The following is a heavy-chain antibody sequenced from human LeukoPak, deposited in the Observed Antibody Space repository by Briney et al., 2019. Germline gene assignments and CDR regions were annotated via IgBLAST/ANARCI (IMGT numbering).Heavy chain of an antibody. V-gene: IGHV3-7*04. CDR2: IKHDGSEA. CDR1: EFTFNRYW. Sequence: GGSLRLSCAASEFTFNRYWMSWVRQAPGKGLEWVANIKHDGSEAHYVDSVKGRFTISRDNAKNSLSLQVNSLNVDDTGVYFCTRDALFGSGRTHLDFWSQGILVSVSS. D-gene: IGHD3-10*01. J-gene: IGHJ4*02. CDR3: TRDALFGSGRTHLDF.